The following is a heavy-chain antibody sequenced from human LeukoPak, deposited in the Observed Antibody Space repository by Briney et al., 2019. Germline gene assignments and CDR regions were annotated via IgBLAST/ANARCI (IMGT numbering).Heavy chain of an antibody. CDR2: ISYDGSNK. CDR3: ANTPEMGAFDI. Sequence: GGSLRLSCAASGFTFSSYGMHWVRQAPGKGLEWVAVISYDGSNKYYADSVKGRFTISRDNSKNTLYLQMNSLRAEDTAVYYCANTPEMGAFDIWGQGTMVTVSS. J-gene: IGHJ3*02. D-gene: IGHD5-24*01. CDR1: GFTFSSYG. V-gene: IGHV3-30*18.